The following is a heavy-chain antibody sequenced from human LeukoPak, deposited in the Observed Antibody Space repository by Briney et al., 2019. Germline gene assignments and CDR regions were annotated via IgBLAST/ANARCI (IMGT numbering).Heavy chain of an antibody. Sequence: GASVKVSCKTSGYTFTGYYMHWVRQAPGQGLEWMGWINPNSGGTNYAQKFQGRVTMTRDTSISTAYMEMSRLRSDDTAVNYCARAGYDFWSGYSTNFDYWGQGTLVTVSS. D-gene: IGHD3-3*01. V-gene: IGHV1-2*02. CDR1: GYTFTGYY. CDR3: ARAGYDFWSGYSTNFDY. CDR2: INPNSGGT. J-gene: IGHJ4*02.